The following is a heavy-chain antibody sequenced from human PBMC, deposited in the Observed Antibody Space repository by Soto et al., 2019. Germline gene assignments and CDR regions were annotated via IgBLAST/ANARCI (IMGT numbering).Heavy chain of an antibody. CDR3: TTLSITIFGVVLMDV. J-gene: IGHJ6*02. CDR1: GFTFNNAW. V-gene: IGHV3-15*01. D-gene: IGHD3-3*01. CDR2: IKSKTDGGTI. Sequence: GGSLRLSCAASGFTFNNAWMSWVRQAPGKGLEWVGRIKSKTDGGTIDYAAPVKGRFTVSRDDSKNTLYLQMSSLKAEDTAVYYCTTLSITIFGVVLMDVWGQGTTVTVSS.